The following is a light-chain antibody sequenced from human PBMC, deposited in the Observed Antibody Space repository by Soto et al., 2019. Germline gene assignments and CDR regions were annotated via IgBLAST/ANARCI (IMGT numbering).Light chain of an antibody. V-gene: IGKV2-28*01. CDR1: LSLLHSNGYNY. Sequence: DIVMTQSSLSLPVIPGEPASISCRSSLSLLHSNGYNYLDWYLQKPGQSPQLLIYLGSNRASGVPDRFSGSGSGTDFTLKISRVEAEDVGVYYCMQAVEMPYTFGQGTKLEIK. CDR3: MQAVEMPYT. J-gene: IGKJ2*01. CDR2: LGS.